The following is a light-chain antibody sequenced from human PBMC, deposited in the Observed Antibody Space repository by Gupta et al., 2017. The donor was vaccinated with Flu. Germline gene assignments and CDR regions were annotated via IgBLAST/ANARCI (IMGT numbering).Light chain of an antibody. Sequence: AIQMTQSPSSISASTGDRVTITCRASQGISSYLAWYQQKPGKSPKLLIYDVSTLQGGVPSRFSGSGSGTDFTLTISSLQSEDFAIYYCQQDASYPLITFGGGTKVEIK. J-gene: IGKJ4*01. V-gene: IGKV1-8*01. CDR1: QGISSY. CDR2: DVS. CDR3: QQDASYPLIT.